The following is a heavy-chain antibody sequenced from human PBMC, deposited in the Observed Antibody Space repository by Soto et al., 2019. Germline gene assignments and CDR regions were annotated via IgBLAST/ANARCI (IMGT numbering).Heavy chain of an antibody. Sequence: QVHLVQSGVEVKKPGASVKVSCTAHGYNLREYGVSWRRQVPGQGFEWMGWISGDNVNRRSSQRFQDRLTMTTDTATNTASMELRRLRSDDTAVYFCGREVQQLAQEQSFQFNGVDVWGQGTSVTVSS. D-gene: IGHD6-13*01. CDR3: GREVQQLAQEQSFQFNGVDV. CDR1: GYNLREYG. CDR2: ISGDNVNR. V-gene: IGHV1-18*01. J-gene: IGHJ6*02.